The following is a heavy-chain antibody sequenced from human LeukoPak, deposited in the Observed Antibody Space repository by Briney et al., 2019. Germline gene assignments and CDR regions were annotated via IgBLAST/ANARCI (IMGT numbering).Heavy chain of an antibody. D-gene: IGHD2-2*01. CDR1: GYTFTSYA. CDR3: ASGGYCSSTSCYARWFDP. CDR2: INAGNGNT. J-gene: IGHJ5*02. V-gene: IGHV1-3*01. Sequence: GSVKVSCKASGYTFTSYAMHWVRQAPGQRLEWMGWINAGNGNTKYSQKFQGRVTITRDTSASTAYMELSSLRSEDTAVYYCASGGYCSSTSCYARWFDPWGQGTLVTVSS.